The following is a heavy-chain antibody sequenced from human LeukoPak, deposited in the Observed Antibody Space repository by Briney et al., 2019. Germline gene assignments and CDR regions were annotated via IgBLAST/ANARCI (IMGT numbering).Heavy chain of an antibody. CDR3: AKDGGSIAARFDY. CDR1: GFTFSSYA. D-gene: IGHD6-6*01. V-gene: IGHV3-30*01. CDR2: ISYDGSNK. Sequence: PGRSLRLSCAASGFTFSSYAMHWVRQAPGKGLEWVAVISYDGSNKYYADSVKGRFTISRDNSKNTLYLQMNRLRAEDTAVYYCAKDGGSIAARFDYWGQGTLVTVSS. J-gene: IGHJ4*02.